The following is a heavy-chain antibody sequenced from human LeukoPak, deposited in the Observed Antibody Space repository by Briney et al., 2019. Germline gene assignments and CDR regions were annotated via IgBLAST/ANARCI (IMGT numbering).Heavy chain of an antibody. CDR2: IYYSGST. J-gene: IGHJ3*02. CDR1: GGSISSYY. D-gene: IGHD4-17*01. CDR3: ARHGDYGDYVGWFDAFDI. V-gene: IGHV4-59*08. Sequence: SETLSLTCTVSGGSISSYYWSWIRQPPGKGLEWIGYIYYSGSTNYNPPLKSRVTISVDTSKNQFSLKLSSVTAADTAVYYCARHGDYGDYVGWFDAFDIWGQGTMVTVSS.